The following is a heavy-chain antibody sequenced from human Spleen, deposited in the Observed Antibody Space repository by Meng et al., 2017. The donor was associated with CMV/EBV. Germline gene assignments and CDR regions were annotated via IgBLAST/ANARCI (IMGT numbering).Heavy chain of an antibody. V-gene: IGHV4-61*01. CDR1: GGSVSSGSYY. J-gene: IGHJ4*02. CDR2: IYYSGST. D-gene: IGHD6-6*01. CDR3: ARLYSGSSVHFDY. Sequence: VSGGSVSSGSYYWSWIRQPPGKGLEYIGYIYYSGSTDYNPSLKSRLTISVDTSKNQFSLKLSSVTAADTAVYYCARLYSGSSVHFDYWGQGTLVTVSS.